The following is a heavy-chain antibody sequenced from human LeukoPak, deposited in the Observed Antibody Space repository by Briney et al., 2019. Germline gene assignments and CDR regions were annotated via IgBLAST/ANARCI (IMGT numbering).Heavy chain of an antibody. D-gene: IGHD3-10*01. J-gene: IGHJ4*02. Sequence: PGGSLRLSCAASGFTFSSYSMNWVRQAPGKGLEWVSSISSSSSYIYYADSVKGRFTISRDNAKNSLYLQMNSLRAEDTAVYYCARAMDYYGSGSYSYYFDYWGQGTLATVSS. CDR2: ISSSSSYI. CDR1: GFTFSSYS. V-gene: IGHV3-21*01. CDR3: ARAMDYYGSGSYSYYFDY.